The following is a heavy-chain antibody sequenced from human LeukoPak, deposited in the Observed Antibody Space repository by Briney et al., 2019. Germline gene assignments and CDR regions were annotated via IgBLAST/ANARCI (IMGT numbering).Heavy chain of an antibody. CDR3: ARGLTAMVPDY. CDR2: IFYSGST. V-gene: IGHV4-39*07. D-gene: IGHD5-18*01. Sequence: SETLSLTCTVSGGSISTSNYYWGWIRQPPGKGLEWIGNIFYSGSTYYSPSLRSRVTISVDTSKNQFSLKLSSVTAADTAVYYCARGLTAMVPDYWGQGTLVAVSS. CDR1: GGSISTSNYY. J-gene: IGHJ4*02.